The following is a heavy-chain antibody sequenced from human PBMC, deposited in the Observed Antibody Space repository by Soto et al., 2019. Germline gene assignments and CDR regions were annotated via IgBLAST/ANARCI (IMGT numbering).Heavy chain of an antibody. Sequence: EVQLVESGGGLVQPGGSLRLSCVASGFTVTEIYMNWVRQAPGKGLEWVSVIYNEFTDYADSVRGRFSISTDSSKNALYLQIISLRADDSAVYYCVRKTRNCSGGSCSIMGAAFDIQGQGTMVTVSS. D-gene: IGHD2-15*01. CDR3: VRKTRNCSGGSCSIMGAAFDI. CDR2: IYNEFT. J-gene: IGHJ3*02. CDR1: GFTVTEIY. V-gene: IGHV3-66*01.